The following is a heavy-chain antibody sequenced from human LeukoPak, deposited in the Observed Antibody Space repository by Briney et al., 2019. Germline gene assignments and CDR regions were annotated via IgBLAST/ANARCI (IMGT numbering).Heavy chain of an antibody. Sequence: PGGSLRLSCLGSGFTFSTHGMNWVRQAPGKGLEWVAFIRYDGSNKYYADSVKGRFTISRDNSKNTLYLQMNSLRAEDTAVYYCAKEGRITMVRGANDYYYYYMDVWGKGTTVTISS. D-gene: IGHD3-10*01. CDR1: GFTFSTHG. J-gene: IGHJ6*03. CDR3: AKEGRITMVRGANDYYYYYMDV. CDR2: IRYDGSNK. V-gene: IGHV3-30*02.